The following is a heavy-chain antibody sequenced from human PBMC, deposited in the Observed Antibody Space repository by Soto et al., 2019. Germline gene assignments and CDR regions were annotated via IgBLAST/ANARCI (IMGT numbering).Heavy chain of an antibody. CDR3: ARAGAGASYGMDV. D-gene: IGHD3-10*01. CDR1: GFTVSSNY. CDR2: IYSGGST. J-gene: IGHJ6*02. Sequence: EVQLVESGGGLIQPGGSLRLACAASGFTVSSNYMSWVRQAPGKGLEWVSVIYSGGSTYDADSVKGRFTISRDNSKNPLSRQMNSLSAEDTAVYYCARAGAGASYGMDVWGQGTTVTVSS. V-gene: IGHV3-53*01.